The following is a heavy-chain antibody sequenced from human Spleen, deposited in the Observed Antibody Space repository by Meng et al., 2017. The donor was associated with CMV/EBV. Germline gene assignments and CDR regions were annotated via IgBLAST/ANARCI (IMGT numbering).Heavy chain of an antibody. V-gene: IGHV1-69*02. Sequence: SVKVSCKASGGTFSTYTISWVRQAPGQGLEWMGRLIPILSIANYAQKFQGRVTITADKSTSTAYMELSSLRSEDTAVYYCATFRDSSSSKDYWGQGTLVTVSS. CDR3: ATFRDSSSSKDY. J-gene: IGHJ4*02. CDR1: GGTFSTYT. CDR2: LIPILSIA. D-gene: IGHD6-6*01.